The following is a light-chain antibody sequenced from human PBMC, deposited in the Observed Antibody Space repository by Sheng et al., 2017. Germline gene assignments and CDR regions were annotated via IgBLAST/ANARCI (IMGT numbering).Light chain of an antibody. J-gene: IGLJ1*01. Sequence: QSALTQPASVSGSPGQSITLSCTGTSRDVGAYKYVSWFQQHSGTAPKLIIYDVSNRPSGVSDRYSGSKSGNTASLTISGLQAEDEADYYCSSFTSSSTFIFGTGTTITVL. CDR2: DVS. CDR3: SSFTSSSTFI. CDR1: SRDVGAYKY. V-gene: IGLV2-14*03.